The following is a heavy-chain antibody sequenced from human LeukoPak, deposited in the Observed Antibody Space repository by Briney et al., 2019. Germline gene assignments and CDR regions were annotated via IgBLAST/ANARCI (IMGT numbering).Heavy chain of an antibody. V-gene: IGHV4-34*01. Sequence: SETLSLTCAVYGGSFSGYYWSWIRQPPGKGLEWIGEINHSGSTNYNPSLKSRVTISVDTSKNQFSLKLSSVTAADTAVYYCARDPSSSWYNNWFDPWGQGTLVTVSS. D-gene: IGHD6-13*01. CDR2: INHSGST. CDR1: GGSFSGYY. J-gene: IGHJ5*02. CDR3: ARDPSSSWYNNWFDP.